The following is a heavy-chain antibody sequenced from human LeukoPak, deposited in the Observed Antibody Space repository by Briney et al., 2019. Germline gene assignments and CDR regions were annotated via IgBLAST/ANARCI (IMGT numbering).Heavy chain of an antibody. CDR1: GYTLTELS. CDR2: FDPEDGET. Sequence: ASVKVSCKVSGYTLTELSMHSVRQAPGKGLEWMGGFDPEDGETIYAQKFQGRVTMTEDTSTDTAYMELSSLRSQDTAVYYCATKLRGYSGYDSYWYFDLWGRGTLVTVSS. CDR3: ATKLRGYSGYDSYWYFDL. D-gene: IGHD5-12*01. J-gene: IGHJ2*01. V-gene: IGHV1-24*01.